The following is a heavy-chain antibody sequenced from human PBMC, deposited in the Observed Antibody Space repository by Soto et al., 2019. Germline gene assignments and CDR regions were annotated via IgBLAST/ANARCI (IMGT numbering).Heavy chain of an antibody. Sequence: QITLKESGPALVKPTQPLTLTCTFSGFSLNSAGVAVGWVRQPPGKTLELVALIYWDDDRRYSPSLESRLTMTKDTSKNPVVLGMTSMDPVFTATYYCGHMDGVTAPDCFDIWGQGTMVTVSS. D-gene: IGHD2-21*02. CDR1: GFSLNSAGVA. CDR3: GHMDGVTAPDCFDI. CDR2: IYWDDDR. V-gene: IGHV2-5*02. J-gene: IGHJ3*02.